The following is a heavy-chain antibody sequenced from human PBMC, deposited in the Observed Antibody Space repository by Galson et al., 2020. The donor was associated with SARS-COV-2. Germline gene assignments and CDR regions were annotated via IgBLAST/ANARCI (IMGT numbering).Heavy chain of an antibody. CDR1: GFTFSSYS. Sequence: NSGGSLRLSCAASGFTFSSYSMNWVRQAPGTGLEWVSSISSSSSYIYYADSVKGRFTISRDNAKNSLYLQMNSLRAEDTAVYYCARDLERGDSYGDGGWFDPWGQGTLVTVSS. J-gene: IGHJ5*02. D-gene: IGHD5-18*01. CDR3: ARDLERGDSYGDGGWFDP. CDR2: ISSSSSYI. V-gene: IGHV3-21*01.